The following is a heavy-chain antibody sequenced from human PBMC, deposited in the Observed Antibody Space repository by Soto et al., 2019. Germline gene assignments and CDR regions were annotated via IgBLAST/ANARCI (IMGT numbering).Heavy chain of an antibody. CDR1: GGTFRTAA. V-gene: IGHV1-69*12. CDR3: ARDNDRPQLGGNYYYILDV. J-gene: IGHJ6*02. D-gene: IGHD2-8*01. CDR2: IMPVFRTP. Sequence: QVQLEQSGAEVKKPGSSVKFSCKASGGTFRTAAVSWVRQAPGQGLEWMGGIMPVFRTPDYAQKFHGRVTITADESTSTAYMELSGLRSDDTAVYYCARDNDRPQLGGNYYYILDVWGQGTTITVSS.